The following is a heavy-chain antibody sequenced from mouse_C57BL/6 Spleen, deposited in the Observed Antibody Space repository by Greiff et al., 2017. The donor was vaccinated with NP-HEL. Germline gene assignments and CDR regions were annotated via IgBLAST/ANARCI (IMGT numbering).Heavy chain of an antibody. J-gene: IGHJ1*03. Sequence: EVQLQQSGPELVKPGASVKISCKASGYTFTDYYMNWVKQSHGKSLEWIGDINPNNGGTSYNPKFKGKATLTVDKSSSTAYMELRSLTCEDSEVYYSARSWDYDDGHWYFDVWGTGTTVTVSS. CDR3: ARSWDYDDGHWYFDV. V-gene: IGHV1-26*01. D-gene: IGHD2-4*01. CDR2: INPNNGGT. CDR1: GYTFTDYY.